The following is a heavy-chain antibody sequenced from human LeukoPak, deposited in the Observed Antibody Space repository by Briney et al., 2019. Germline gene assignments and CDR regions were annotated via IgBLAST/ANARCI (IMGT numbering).Heavy chain of an antibody. CDR1: GFTFDDYG. J-gene: IGHJ6*03. D-gene: IGHD6-19*01. CDR3: ARGYSSGWNYYYYYMDV. Sequence: PGGSLRLSCAASGFTFDDYGMSWVRQAPGKGLEWVSGINWSGGSTGYADSVKGRFTISRDNAKNSLYLQMNSLRAEDTALYYCARGYSSGWNYYYYYMDVWGKGTTVTVSS. V-gene: IGHV3-20*04. CDR2: INWSGGST.